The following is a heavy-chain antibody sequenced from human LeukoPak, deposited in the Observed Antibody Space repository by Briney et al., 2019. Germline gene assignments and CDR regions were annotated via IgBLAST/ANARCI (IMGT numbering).Heavy chain of an antibody. Sequence: SETLSLTCTVSGGSISSSSYSWGWIRQPPGKGLEWIGSIYYSGSTYYNPSPKSRVTISVDTSKNQFSLKLSSVTAADTAVYYCARRSYYDSSGYYLNYGMDVWGQGTTVTVSS. CDR2: IYYSGST. CDR3: ARRSYYDSSGYYLNYGMDV. CDR1: GGSISSSSYS. D-gene: IGHD3-22*01. V-gene: IGHV4-39*01. J-gene: IGHJ6*02.